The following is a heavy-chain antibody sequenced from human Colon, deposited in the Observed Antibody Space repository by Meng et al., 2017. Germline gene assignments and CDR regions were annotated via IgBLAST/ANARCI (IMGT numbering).Heavy chain of an antibody. Sequence: GGSLRLSCAASGFPFSTYTIHWVRQAPGKGPEWVAVISYDGTYKYSADSVRGRFTISRDNSKNTLFLQMNSLRPEDTAMYYFARANSSTWNYFDYWGQGTLVTVSS. D-gene: IGHD6-13*01. CDR1: GFPFSTYT. CDR2: ISYDGTYK. V-gene: IGHV3-30*04. CDR3: ARANSSTWNYFDY. J-gene: IGHJ4*02.